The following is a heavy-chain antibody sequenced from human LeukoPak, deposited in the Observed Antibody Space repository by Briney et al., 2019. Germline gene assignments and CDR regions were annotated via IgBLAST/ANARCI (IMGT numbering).Heavy chain of an antibody. CDR2: FDPEDGET. J-gene: IGHJ4*02. CDR3: ATGPLISSGYYFPEGY. Sequence: GASVKVSCKVSGYTLTELSMHWVRQAPGKGLEWMGGFDPEDGETIYAQKFQGRVTMTEDTSTDTAYMELSSLRSEDTAVYYCATGPLISSGYYFPEGYWGQGTLVTVSS. D-gene: IGHD3-22*01. CDR1: GYTLTELS. V-gene: IGHV1-24*01.